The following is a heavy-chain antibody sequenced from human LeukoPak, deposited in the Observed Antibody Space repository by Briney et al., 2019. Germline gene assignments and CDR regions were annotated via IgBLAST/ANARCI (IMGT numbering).Heavy chain of an antibody. CDR3: ARDVVVGGTNY. D-gene: IGHD1-26*01. Sequence: QPGGSLRLSCAASGFTFSSYAMSWVRQAPGKGLEWVSAISGSGGSTYYADSVKGRFTISRDNSKNTLYLQMNGLRAEDTAVYYCARDVVVGGTNYWGQGTLVTVSS. CDR2: ISGSGGST. J-gene: IGHJ4*02. V-gene: IGHV3-23*01. CDR1: GFTFSSYA.